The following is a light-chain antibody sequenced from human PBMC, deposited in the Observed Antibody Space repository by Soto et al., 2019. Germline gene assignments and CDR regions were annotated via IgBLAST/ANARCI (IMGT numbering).Light chain of an antibody. CDR2: GTS. J-gene: IGKJ3*01. Sequence: ETVLTQSPGTLSLSPGDRATLSCRASQNVYSNFVGWYRQRPGQAPRLLIYGTSTRATDIPDRFSGSGSGTDFTLTISRLEPDDFAVYFCHQYGNSPLTFGPGTKVDF. CDR1: QNVYSNF. CDR3: HQYGNSPLT. V-gene: IGKV3-20*01.